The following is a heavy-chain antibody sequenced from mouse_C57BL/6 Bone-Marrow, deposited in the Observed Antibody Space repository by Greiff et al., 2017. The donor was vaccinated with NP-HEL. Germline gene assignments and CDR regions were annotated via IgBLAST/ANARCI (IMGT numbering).Heavy chain of an antibody. CDR3: ARFNWDGYAMDY. J-gene: IGHJ4*01. D-gene: IGHD4-1*02. CDR2: IYPRSGNT. Sequence: QVQLQQSGAELARPGASVKLSCKASGYTFTSYGISWVKQRTGQGLEWIGEIYPRSGNTYYNEKFKGKATLTADKSSSTAYMQLSSLTSEDSAVYYCARFNWDGYAMDYWGQGTSVTVSS. V-gene: IGHV1-81*01. CDR1: GYTFTSYG.